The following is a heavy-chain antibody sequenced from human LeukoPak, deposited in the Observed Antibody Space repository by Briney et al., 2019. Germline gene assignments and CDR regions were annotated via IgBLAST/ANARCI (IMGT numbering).Heavy chain of an antibody. Sequence: GGSLRLSCAASGFTFSSYAMSWVRQAPGKGLEWISAISGSGGSTYYADSVKGRFTISRDNSKNTLYLQMNSLRAEDTAVYYCAKGTMVRGVFDYWGQGTLVTVSS. CDR1: GFTFSSYA. CDR3: AKGTMVRGVFDY. D-gene: IGHD3-10*01. V-gene: IGHV3-23*01. J-gene: IGHJ4*02. CDR2: ISGSGGST.